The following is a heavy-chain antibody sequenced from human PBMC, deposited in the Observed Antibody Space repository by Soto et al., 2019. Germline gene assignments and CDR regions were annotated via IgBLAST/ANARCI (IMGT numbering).Heavy chain of an antibody. J-gene: IGHJ4*02. Sequence: LRLSCAASGFTFSSYSMNWVRQAPGKGLEWVSSISSSSSYIYSADSVKGRFTISRDNAKNSLYLQMNSLRAEDTAVYYCAREDYSNFDYWGQGTLVTVSS. CDR1: GFTFSSYS. CDR2: ISSSSSYI. V-gene: IGHV3-21*01. D-gene: IGHD4-4*01. CDR3: AREDYSNFDY.